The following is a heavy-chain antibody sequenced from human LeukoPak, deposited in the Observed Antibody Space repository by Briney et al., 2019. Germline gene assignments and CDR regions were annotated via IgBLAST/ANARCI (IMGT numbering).Heavy chain of an antibody. CDR3: ARCGYGNYYYYYMDV. V-gene: IGHV1-8*01. CDR2: MNPNSGNT. Sequence: ASVKVSCKASGYTFTSYDINWVRQATGHGLEWMGWMNPNSGNTGYAQKFQGRVTMTRNTSISTAYMELSSLRSEDTAVYYCARCGYGNYYYYYMDVWGKGTTVTVSS. D-gene: IGHD3-22*01. J-gene: IGHJ6*03. CDR1: GYTFTSYD.